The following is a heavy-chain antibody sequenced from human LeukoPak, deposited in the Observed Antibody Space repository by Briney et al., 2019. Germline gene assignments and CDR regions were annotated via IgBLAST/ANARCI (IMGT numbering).Heavy chain of an antibody. CDR2: INPNSGGT. CDR3: ARDYCSSTSCYPWFDP. D-gene: IGHD2-2*01. Sequence: ASVKVSCKASGYTFTGYYMHWVRQAPGQGLEWMGRINPNSGGTNYAQKFQGRVTMTRDTSISTAYTELSRLRSDDTAVYYCARDYCSSTSCYPWFDPWGQGTLVTVSS. V-gene: IGHV1-2*06. CDR1: GYTFTGYY. J-gene: IGHJ5*02.